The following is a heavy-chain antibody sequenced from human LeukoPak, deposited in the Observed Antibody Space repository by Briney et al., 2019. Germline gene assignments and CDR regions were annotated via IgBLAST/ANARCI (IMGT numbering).Heavy chain of an antibody. CDR2: IYPGDSDT. V-gene: IGHV5-51*01. D-gene: IGHD2-21*01. CDR3: ARTVMGHYYGMDV. CDR1: GYSFTNYW. Sequence: GESLKIPCKGSGYSFTNYWIGWVRQMPGKGLEWMGIIYPGDSDTRYSPSFQGQVTISADKSINTAYLQWSSLKASDTAMYYCARTVMGHYYGMDVWGQGTTVTVSS. J-gene: IGHJ6*02.